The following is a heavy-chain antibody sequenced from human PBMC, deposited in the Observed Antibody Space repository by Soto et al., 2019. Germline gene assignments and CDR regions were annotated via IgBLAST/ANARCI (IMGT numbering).Heavy chain of an antibody. CDR1: GGSIGSGTYY. CDR2: IYYSGST. V-gene: IGHV4-61*01. D-gene: IGHD6-19*01. CDR3: ATSTGWPGFDY. J-gene: IGHJ4*02. Sequence: PSETLSLTCTVSGGSIGSGTYYCSSIRQPPGKGLEWIGHIYYSGSTNYNPSLKSRVTISLDTSKNQFSLKLTSLTAADTAVYFCATSTGWPGFDYWGQGPLVTVSS.